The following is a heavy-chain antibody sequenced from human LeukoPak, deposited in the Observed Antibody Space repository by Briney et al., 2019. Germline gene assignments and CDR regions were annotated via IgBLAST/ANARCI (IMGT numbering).Heavy chain of an antibody. V-gene: IGHV3-21*01. D-gene: IGHD1-26*01. CDR1: GLTFSSYS. CDR3: ARDDSGSYYPYYYYYMDV. Sequence: GGSLRLSCAASGLTFSSYSMNWVRQAPGKGLEWVSSISSTSSYIYYADSVKGRFTISRDNAKNSLYLQMNSLRAEDTALYYCARDDSGSYYPYYYYYMDVWGKGTTVTVSS. J-gene: IGHJ6*03. CDR2: ISSTSSYI.